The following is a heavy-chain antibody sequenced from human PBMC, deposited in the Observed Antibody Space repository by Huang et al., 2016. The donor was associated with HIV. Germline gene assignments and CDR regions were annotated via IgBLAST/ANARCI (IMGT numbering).Heavy chain of an antibody. CDR2: ISAYNGNT. D-gene: IGHD6-13*01. J-gene: IGHJ4*02. V-gene: IGHV1-18*01. Sequence: QVQLVQSGAEVKKPGASVKVSCKASGYTFTRYGISWVRQAPGHGREWRGWISAYNGNTNYAQKFQGRVTMTTDTSTSTAYMELRSLISDDTVVYYCARDVPGSSWEFDYWGQGTLVTVSP. CDR3: ARDVPGSSWEFDY. CDR1: GYTFTRYG.